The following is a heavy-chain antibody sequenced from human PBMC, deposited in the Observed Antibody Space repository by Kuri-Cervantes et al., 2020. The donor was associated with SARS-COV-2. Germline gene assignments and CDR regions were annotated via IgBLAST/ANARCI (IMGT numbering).Heavy chain of an antibody. V-gene: IGHV3-21*01. J-gene: IGHJ3*02. D-gene: IGHD3-3*01. Sequence: GESLKISCAASGFTFSSYSMNWVRQAPGKGLEWVSSISSSSSYIYYADSVKGRFTISRDNAKNSLYLQMSSLRAEDTAVYYCARDSDFWSGYYTGIVAFDIWGQGTMVTVSS. CDR1: GFTFSSYS. CDR3: ARDSDFWSGYYTGIVAFDI. CDR2: ISSSSSYI.